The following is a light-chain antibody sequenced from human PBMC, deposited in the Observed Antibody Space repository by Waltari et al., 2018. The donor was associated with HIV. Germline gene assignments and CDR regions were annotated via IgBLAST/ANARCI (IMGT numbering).Light chain of an antibody. V-gene: IGKV1-9*01. J-gene: IGKJ3*01. CDR1: QDISNY. CDR3: QQLNSDPFT. CDR2: AAS. Sequence: DIQLTQSPSFLSASVRDRVTITCRASQDISNYLAWYQQKPGTAPKLLIYAASTLHSGVPSRFSGSGSGTEFTLTINSLQPEDFASYYRQQLNSDPFTFGPGTKVEMK.